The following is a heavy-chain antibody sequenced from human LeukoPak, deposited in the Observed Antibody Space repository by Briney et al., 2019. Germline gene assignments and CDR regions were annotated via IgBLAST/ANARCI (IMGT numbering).Heavy chain of an antibody. V-gene: IGHV3-30*04. J-gene: IGHJ4*02. CDR2: ISYDGSHQ. CDR3: ARDSKTAAGTFDF. Sequence: GRSLRLSCAASGFTFSSYSMHWVRQTPGKGLEWVAVISYDGSHQFYPDSVKARFTISRDNSKNTLYLEASSLIAVDTAVYYCARDSKTAAGTFDFWGQGTLVTVSS. D-gene: IGHD6-13*01. CDR1: GFTFSSYS.